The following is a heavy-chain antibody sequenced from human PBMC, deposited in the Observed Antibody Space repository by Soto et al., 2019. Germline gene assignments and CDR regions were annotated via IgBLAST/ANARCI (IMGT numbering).Heavy chain of an antibody. CDR1: GGSFSGYY. Sequence: PSETLSLTCAVYGGSFSGYYWSWIRQPPGKGLEWIGEINHSGSTNYNPSLKSRVTISVDTSKNQFSLKLSSVTAADTAVYYCARRKYGSGSYYNPPGGLKQYYYYYYGMDVWGQGTTVTVSS. CDR2: INHSGST. J-gene: IGHJ6*02. CDR3: ARRKYGSGSYYNPPGGLKQYYYYYYGMDV. D-gene: IGHD3-10*01. V-gene: IGHV4-34*01.